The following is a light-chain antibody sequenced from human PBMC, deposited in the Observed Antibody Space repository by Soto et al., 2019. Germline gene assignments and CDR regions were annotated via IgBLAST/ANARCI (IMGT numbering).Light chain of an antibody. Sequence: EIVLTQSPGTLSLSPGERATLSCRSSQSVSNNYLAWYQQKPGQAPRLLIHDASSRATGTPARFSGSGSGTDFTLTITRLEPEDFAVYYCQQRTEWPPSITFGQGTRREIK. CDR3: QQRTEWPPSIT. V-gene: IGKV3D-20*02. CDR2: DAS. CDR1: QSVSNNY. J-gene: IGKJ5*01.